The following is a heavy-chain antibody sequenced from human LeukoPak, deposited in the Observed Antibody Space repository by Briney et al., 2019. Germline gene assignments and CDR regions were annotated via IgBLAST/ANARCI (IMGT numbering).Heavy chain of an antibody. D-gene: IGHD3-10*01. Sequence: SETLSLTCTVSGGSISSYYWSWIRQPPGKGLEWIGYIYYSGSTNYNPSLKSRVTISVDTSKNQFSLKLSSVTAADTAVYYCAREIKAYYYGSGARGWFDPWGQGTLVTVSS. CDR3: AREIKAYYYGSGARGWFDP. J-gene: IGHJ5*02. V-gene: IGHV4-59*12. CDR1: GGSISSYY. CDR2: IYYSGST.